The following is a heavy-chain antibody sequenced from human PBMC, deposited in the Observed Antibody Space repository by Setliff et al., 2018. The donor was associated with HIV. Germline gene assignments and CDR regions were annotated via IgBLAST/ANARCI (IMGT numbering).Heavy chain of an antibody. Sequence: SVKVSCKSSGGTFSSYGVTWVRQAPGQGLEWMGGVIPLFGTEKVAQKFQGRVTITADESTNTAYMELSSLRSEEPAIYYCAASRPRGIHDFWGQGPVVTVSS. CDR2: VIPLFGTE. CDR3: AASRPRGIHDF. D-gene: IGHD2-21*01. J-gene: IGHJ4*02. V-gene: IGHV1-69*13. CDR1: GGTFSSYG.